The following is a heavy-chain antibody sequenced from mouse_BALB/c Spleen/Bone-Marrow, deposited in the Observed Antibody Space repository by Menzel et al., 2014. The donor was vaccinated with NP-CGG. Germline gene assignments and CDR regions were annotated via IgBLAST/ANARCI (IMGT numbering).Heavy chain of an antibody. CDR3: ARGNYGNYVDYFDY. CDR2: INSNGGSH. CDR1: GFTFSSYG. Sequence: EVQLVESGGGLVQPGGSLKLSCAASGFTFSSYGMSWVRQTPDKRLELVASINSNGGSHYYPDSVKGRFTISRDNAKNTLSLQMSSLKSENTAMYCCARGNYGNYVDYFDYWGQGTTLTVSS. J-gene: IGHJ2*01. D-gene: IGHD2-1*01. V-gene: IGHV5-6-3*01.